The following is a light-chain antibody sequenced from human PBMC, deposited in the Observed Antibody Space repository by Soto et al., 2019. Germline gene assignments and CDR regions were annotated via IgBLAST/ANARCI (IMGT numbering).Light chain of an antibody. CDR3: GAWDDSLSAV. Sequence: QSVLTQPPSVSAAPGQKVTISSSGSKSNIGNNYVSWYQQLPGTAPKLLIYDNSKRPTGIPDRFSGSKSGTSATLGITGLQTGDEADYYCGAWDDSLSAVFGGGTKLTVL. CDR1: KSNIGNNY. J-gene: IGLJ2*01. CDR2: DNS. V-gene: IGLV1-51*01.